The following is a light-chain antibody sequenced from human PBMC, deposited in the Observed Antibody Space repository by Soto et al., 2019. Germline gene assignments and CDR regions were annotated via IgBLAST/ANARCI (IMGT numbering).Light chain of an antibody. V-gene: IGKV3-20*01. CDR1: QSISSSY. J-gene: IGKJ1*01. CDR2: GAS. CDR3: QQYNISPRT. Sequence: EIELTQSPGTLSLSPGERATLSCRASQSISSSYLAWYQQKPGQAPRLLIYGASSKATGIPDRFSGSRAGKEFTLTISRMKLEEYEVYYCQQYNISPRTFRQGTKVEI.